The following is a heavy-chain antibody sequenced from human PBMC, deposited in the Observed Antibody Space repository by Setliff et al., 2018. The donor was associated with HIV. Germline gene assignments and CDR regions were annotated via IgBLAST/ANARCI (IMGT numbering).Heavy chain of an antibody. V-gene: IGHV3-48*03. CDR1: GFTFNSYE. D-gene: IGHD7-27*01. CDR3: ARHWGNSFDI. CDR2: ISSSGSTM. J-gene: IGHJ3*02. Sequence: PGGSLRLSCAASGFTFNSYEMNWVRQAPGKGLEWVSYISSSGSTMYYADSVKGRFTISRDNAKNSLYLQMNSLRAEDTAVYYCARHWGNSFDIWGQGTLVTVPS.